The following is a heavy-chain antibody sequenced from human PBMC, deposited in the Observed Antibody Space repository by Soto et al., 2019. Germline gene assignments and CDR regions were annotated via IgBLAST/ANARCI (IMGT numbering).Heavy chain of an antibody. CDR3: AKHYDFWSGYLDY. D-gene: IGHD3-3*01. J-gene: IGHJ4*02. V-gene: IGHV3-23*01. CDR2: ISGSGGST. CDR1: GFTFSSYA. Sequence: EVQLLESGGGLVQPGGSLRLSCAASGFTFSSYAMSWVRQAPGQGLEWVSAISGSGGSTYYADSVKGRFTISRDNSKNTLYLQMNSLRAEDTAVYYCAKHYDFWSGYLDYWGQGTLVTVSS.